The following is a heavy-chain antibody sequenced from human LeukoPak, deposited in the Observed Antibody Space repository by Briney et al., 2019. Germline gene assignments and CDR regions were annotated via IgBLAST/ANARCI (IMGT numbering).Heavy chain of an antibody. Sequence: SETLSLTCTVSGGSISSSSYYWGWIRQPPGKGLEWIGSIYYSGSTYYNPSLKSRVTISVDTSKNQFSLKLTSVTAADTAVYYCGRGRPLHVDIVAKIKGRLGGFFDIWGQGTMVTVSS. CDR3: GRGRPLHVDIVAKIKGRLGGFFDI. V-gene: IGHV4-39*07. D-gene: IGHD5-12*01. J-gene: IGHJ3*02. CDR2: IYYSGST. CDR1: GGSISSSSYY.